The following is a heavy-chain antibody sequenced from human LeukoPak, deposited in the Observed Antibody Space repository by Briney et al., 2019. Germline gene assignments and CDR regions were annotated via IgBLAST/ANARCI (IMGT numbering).Heavy chain of an antibody. J-gene: IGHJ4*02. Sequence: GGSLRLSCAASGFTFNNAWMSWVRQAPGKGLEWISRIKSKTYGGTTEYAAPVKSRFTISRDDSESTLFLQMDSLTTEDTAVYYYNRGLFVWGQGTLVTVSS. CDR3: NRGLFV. CDR2: IKSKTYGGTT. V-gene: IGHV3-15*01. CDR1: GFTFNNAW.